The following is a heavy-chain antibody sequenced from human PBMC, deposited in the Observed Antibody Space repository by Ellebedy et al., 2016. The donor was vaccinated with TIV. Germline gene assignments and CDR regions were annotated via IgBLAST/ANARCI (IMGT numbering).Heavy chain of an antibody. Sequence: GGSLRLXXAASGFTFDDYAMHWVRQAPGKGLEWVSGISWNSGSIGYADSVKGRFTISRDNAKNSLYLQMNSLRAEDTALYYCAKDKFKGTTVTAFDYWGQGTLVTVSS. CDR1: GFTFDDYA. D-gene: IGHD4-11*01. V-gene: IGHV3-9*01. CDR3: AKDKFKGTTVTAFDY. J-gene: IGHJ4*02. CDR2: ISWNSGSI.